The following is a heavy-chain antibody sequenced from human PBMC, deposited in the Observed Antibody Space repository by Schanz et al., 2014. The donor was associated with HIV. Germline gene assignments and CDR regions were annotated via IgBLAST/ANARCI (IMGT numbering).Heavy chain of an antibody. V-gene: IGHV3-23*01. J-gene: IGHJ4*02. Sequence: EVQLLESGGGLEQPGRSLRLSCAASGFTFDSYGIHWVRQAPGKGLEWVSTISGSGGSPYYADSVKGWFTISRDNSKNTLYLQMTTLRIDDTAVYYCAKPEYDSRGNSQSHFDYWGQGTLVTVSS. CDR1: GFTFDSYG. D-gene: IGHD3-22*01. CDR2: ISGSGGSP. CDR3: AKPEYDSRGNSQSHFDY.